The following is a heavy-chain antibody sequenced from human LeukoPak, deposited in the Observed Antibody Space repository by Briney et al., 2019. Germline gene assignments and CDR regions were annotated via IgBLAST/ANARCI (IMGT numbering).Heavy chain of an antibody. CDR1: GGSFSGYY. V-gene: IGHV4-34*01. CDR2: INHSGST. Sequence: SETLSLTCAVYGGSFSGYYWSWIRQPPGKGLEWIGEINHSGSTNYNPSLKSRVTISVGTSKNQFSLKLSSVTAADTAVYYCARGSEKNDYWGQGTLVTVSS. D-gene: IGHD1-14*01. CDR3: ARGSEKNDY. J-gene: IGHJ4*02.